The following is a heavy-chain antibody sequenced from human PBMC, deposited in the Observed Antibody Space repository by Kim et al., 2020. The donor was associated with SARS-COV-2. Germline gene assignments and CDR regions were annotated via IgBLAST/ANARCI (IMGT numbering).Heavy chain of an antibody. Sequence: ASVKVSCKASGYTFTGYYMHWVRQAPGQGLEWMGWINPNSGGTNYAQKFQGRVTMTRDTSISTAYMELSRLRSDDTAVYYCARVPPYCGGDCYAIGYGMDVWGQGTTVTVSS. V-gene: IGHV1-2*02. CDR2: INPNSGGT. J-gene: IGHJ6*02. D-gene: IGHD2-21*01. CDR3: ARVPPYCGGDCYAIGYGMDV. CDR1: GYTFTGYY.